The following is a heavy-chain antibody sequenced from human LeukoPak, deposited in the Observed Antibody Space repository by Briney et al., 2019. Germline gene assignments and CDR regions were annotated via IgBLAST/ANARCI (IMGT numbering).Heavy chain of an antibody. CDR2: ISSSSSYI. D-gene: IGHD7-27*01. CDR3: ARGSWGSHFDC. Sequence: GGSLRLSCAASGFTFSSYNLNWVRQAPGKGLEWVSSISSSSSYIYYADSLKGRFTISRDNAKNSLYLQMNSLRAEDTGVYYCARGSWGSHFDCWGQAPLVTVSS. J-gene: IGHJ4*02. V-gene: IGHV3-21*01. CDR1: GFTFSSYN.